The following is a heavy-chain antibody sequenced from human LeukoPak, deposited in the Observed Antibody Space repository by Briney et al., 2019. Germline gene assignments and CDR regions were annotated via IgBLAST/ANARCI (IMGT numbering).Heavy chain of an antibody. CDR3: ARMSSTSWYAHFDY. CDR2: ISYDGSNK. D-gene: IGHD6-13*01. Sequence: PGGSLRLSCAASGFTFSSYAMHWVRQAPGKGLEWVAVISYDGSNKYYADSVKGLFTISRDNAKNTLYLQMNRLRAEDTAVFFCARMSSTSWYAHFDYWGKGTLVTVSS. J-gene: IGHJ4*02. CDR1: GFTFSSYA. V-gene: IGHV3-30-3*01.